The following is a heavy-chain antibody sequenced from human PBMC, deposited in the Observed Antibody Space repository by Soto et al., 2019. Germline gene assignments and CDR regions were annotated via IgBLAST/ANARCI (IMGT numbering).Heavy chain of an antibody. Sequence: QVQLQESGPGLVKPSGTLSLTCAVSGDSITNSRWWTWVRQPTGKGLEWIGDILHSGETNYNPSLKSRVCILVDKSQSHFSLRVSVVTAADTAVYYCAYITGWYRHDVWGQGTLVTVSS. V-gene: IGHV4-4*02. CDR3: AYITGWYRHDV. D-gene: IGHD1-20*01. CDR2: ILHSGET. J-gene: IGHJ3*01. CDR1: GDSITNSRW.